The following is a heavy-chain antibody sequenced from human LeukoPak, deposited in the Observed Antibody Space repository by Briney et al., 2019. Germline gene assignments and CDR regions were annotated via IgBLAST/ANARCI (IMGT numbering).Heavy chain of an antibody. Sequence: PGGSLRLSCAASGFTFDDYAMHWVRQAPGKGLEWVSGISWNSGSIGYADSVKGRFTISRDNAKNSLYLQMNSLRAEDMALYYCAKGGGSSWYNWFDPWGQGTLVTVSS. D-gene: IGHD6-6*01. J-gene: IGHJ5*02. V-gene: IGHV3-9*03. CDR3: AKGGGSSWYNWFDP. CDR1: GFTFDDYA. CDR2: ISWNSGSI.